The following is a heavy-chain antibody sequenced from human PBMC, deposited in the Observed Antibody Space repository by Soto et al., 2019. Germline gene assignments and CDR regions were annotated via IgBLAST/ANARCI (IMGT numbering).Heavy chain of an antibody. D-gene: IGHD6-6*01. V-gene: IGHV4-39*01. Sequence: SESLSLTCTVSGGSIISSTNYWGWLRQPPGKGLEWIGSFYYRGSTYYNPSLTSRLTISVDTSNNHFSLKLSSVTAADTAIYYCARQLPGAWAVRPIDCWGQGILVNVSS. J-gene: IGHJ4*02. CDR2: FYYRGST. CDR3: ARQLPGAWAVRPIDC. CDR1: GGSIISSTNY.